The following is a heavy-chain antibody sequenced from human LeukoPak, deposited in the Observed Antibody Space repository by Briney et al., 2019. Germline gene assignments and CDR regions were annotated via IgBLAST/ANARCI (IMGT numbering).Heavy chain of an antibody. CDR2: INTDGSST. Sequence: GGSLRLSCAASGFTFSSYGMHWVRQAPGKGLVWVSRINTDGSSTSYADSVKGRFTISRDNAKNTLYLQMNSLRAEDTAVYYCARDRDYGDYYFDYWGQGTLVTVSS. CDR1: GFTFSSYG. V-gene: IGHV3-74*01. J-gene: IGHJ4*02. CDR3: ARDRDYGDYYFDY. D-gene: IGHD4-17*01.